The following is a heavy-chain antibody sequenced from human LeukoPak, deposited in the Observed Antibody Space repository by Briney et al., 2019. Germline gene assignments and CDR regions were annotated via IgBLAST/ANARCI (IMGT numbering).Heavy chain of an antibody. Sequence: SETLSLTCAVYGGSFSGYYWSWIRQPPGKGLEWIGEINHSGSTNYNPSLKSRVTISVDTSKNQFPLRLSSVTAADTAVYYCARAYYHFDYWGQGTLVTVSS. CDR3: ARAYYHFDY. CDR2: INHSGST. J-gene: IGHJ4*02. D-gene: IGHD3-22*01. V-gene: IGHV4-34*01. CDR1: GGSFSGYY.